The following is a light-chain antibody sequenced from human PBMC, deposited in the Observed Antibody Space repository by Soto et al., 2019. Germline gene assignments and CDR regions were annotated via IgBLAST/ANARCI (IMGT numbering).Light chain of an antibody. Sequence: IQLTQSPSSLSASVGDRVTITCRASQGTYSYLAWYQQKPGKAPKLLIYAASTLQRGVPSRFSGSGSGTDFTLTISSPQPEDFATYYCQQLNSYPAWAFGQGTKVEI. CDR1: QGTYSY. J-gene: IGKJ1*01. V-gene: IGKV1-9*01. CDR2: AAS. CDR3: QQLNSYPAWA.